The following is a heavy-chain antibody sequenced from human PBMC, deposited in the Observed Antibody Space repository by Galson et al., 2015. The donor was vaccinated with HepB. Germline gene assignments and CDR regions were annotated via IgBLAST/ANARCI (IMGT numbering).Heavy chain of an antibody. D-gene: IGHD3-22*01. CDR2: MNPNSGTT. V-gene: IGHV1-8*01. J-gene: IGHJ4*02. CDR3: ATDCCDSSRHYYLDY. CDR1: GYTFTSYD. Sequence: SVKVSCKASGYTFTSYDINWVRQATGQGLEWMGWMNPNSGTTGYAQKFQGRLTMTRSTSISTAYMELSSLKSEDTAMYYCATDCCDSSRHYYLDYWGQGTLVTVSS.